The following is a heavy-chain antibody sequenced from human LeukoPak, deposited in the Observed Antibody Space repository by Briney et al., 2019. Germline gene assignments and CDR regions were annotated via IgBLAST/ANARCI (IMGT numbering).Heavy chain of an antibody. V-gene: IGHV3-48*03. CDR3: ARDTVNSPFVISLDY. CDR2: ISSGGNVE. D-gene: IGHD2/OR15-2a*01. Sequence: GGSLRLSCAASGFTFSSHEMNWVRQAPGKGLEWVSHISSGGNVEYYLDSVRGRFTMSRDNARSLLFLQMNNLGAEDTAVYYCARDTVNSPFVISLDYWGQGALVTVSS. J-gene: IGHJ4*02. CDR1: GFTFSSHE.